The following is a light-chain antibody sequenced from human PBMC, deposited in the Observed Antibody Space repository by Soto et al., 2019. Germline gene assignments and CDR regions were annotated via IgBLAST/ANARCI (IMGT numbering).Light chain of an antibody. CDR3: QKYNTGPRT. CDR1: QGISHF. V-gene: IGKV1-27*01. J-gene: IGKJ1*01. CDR2: AAS. Sequence: DIQMTQSPSSLSASVGDRVTITCRASQGISHFLAWYQQKPGKVPKLLIYAASILQSGVPPRFSGSGSGTDFPLTISSLQPEDVATYYCQKYNTGPRTFGQGTKVEI.